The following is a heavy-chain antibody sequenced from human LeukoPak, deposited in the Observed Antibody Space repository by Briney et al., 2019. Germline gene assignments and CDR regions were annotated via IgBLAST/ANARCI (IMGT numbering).Heavy chain of an antibody. J-gene: IGHJ5*02. V-gene: IGHV1-8*01. CDR3: ARGAFLPQYRRDFDP. CDR1: GYTFTSYD. CDR2: MNPNNNNV. D-gene: IGHD6-6*01. Sequence: ASVKVSCKASGYTFTSYDINWVRQATGQGLEWMGWMNPNNNNVGYAQKFQGRVTMTRDTSISTAYMELGSLTSEDTAVYYCARGAFLPQYRRDFDPWGQGTQVTVSS.